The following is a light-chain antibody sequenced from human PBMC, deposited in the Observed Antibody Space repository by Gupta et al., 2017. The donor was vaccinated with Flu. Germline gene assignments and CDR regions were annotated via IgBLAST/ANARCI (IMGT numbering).Light chain of an antibody. Sequence: SVLTQPPSASGTPGQTVTLSCSGSSSNIGTNPLSWYQQVPGTAPKLLIHSNVHRPSGASDRFAGSKSGTSASLAISGLQSEDEADDYGAEWDDGLRARVFGGGTKLTVL. CDR3: AEWDDGLRARV. V-gene: IGLV1-44*01. CDR2: SNV. CDR1: SSNIGTNP. J-gene: IGLJ2*01.